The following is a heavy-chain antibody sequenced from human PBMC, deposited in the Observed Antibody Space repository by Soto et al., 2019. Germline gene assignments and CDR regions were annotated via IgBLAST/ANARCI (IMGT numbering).Heavy chain of an antibody. J-gene: IGHJ6*02. CDR2: ISSTSTFM. Sequence: VQLVESGGGLVKPGGSLRLSCAASGFIFSSNTMTWVRQAPGKGLEWVSSISSTSTFMYYADSVKGRFTISRDNAKNTVYLQVNSRSVEDTAVYSCAREQYDIWVGYHEGLGYAGLDVWGQGTTVTVSS. V-gene: IGHV3-21*01. D-gene: IGHD3-3*01. CDR3: AREQYDIWVGYHEGLGYAGLDV. CDR1: GFIFSSNT.